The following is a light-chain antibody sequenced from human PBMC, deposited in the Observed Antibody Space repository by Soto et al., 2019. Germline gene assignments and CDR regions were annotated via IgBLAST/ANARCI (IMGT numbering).Light chain of an antibody. V-gene: IGLV2-23*02. Sequence: QSVLTQPASVSGSPGQWITISCXXKAVSYQLVSWYQQQPGKAPKLILYNVTRRPSGVSNRFSGFKSGTTASLKITGLQAEDEADYYCCSFVGVTNDVFGNGTKV. J-gene: IGLJ1*01. CDR3: CSFVGVTNDV. CDR1: XKAVSYQL. CDR2: NVT.